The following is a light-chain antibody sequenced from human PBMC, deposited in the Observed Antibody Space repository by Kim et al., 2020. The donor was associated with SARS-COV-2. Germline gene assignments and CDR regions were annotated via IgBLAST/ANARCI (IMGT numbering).Light chain of an antibody. CDR2: AAS. V-gene: IGKV1-39*01. CDR1: QRISSY. Sequence: DIQMTQSPSSLSASVGDRVTITCWASQRISSYLNWYQQKPGKAPNLLIYAASSLQSGVPSRFSGSGSGTDFTLTISSLQPEDFATYYCQQSYNTPYTFGQGTKLEI. CDR3: QQSYNTPYT. J-gene: IGKJ2*01.